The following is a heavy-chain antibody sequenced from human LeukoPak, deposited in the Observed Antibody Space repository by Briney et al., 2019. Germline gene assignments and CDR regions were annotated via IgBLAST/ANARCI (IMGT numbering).Heavy chain of an antibody. D-gene: IGHD3-3*01. V-gene: IGHV3-15*01. CDR1: GFTFSNAW. Sequence: GGSLRLSCAASGFTFSNAWMSWVRQAPGKGLEWVGRIKSKTDGGTTDYAAPVKGRFTISRDDSKNTLYLQMNSLKTEDTAVYYCTTVEGASPYYDFWSGYPRTNDAFDIWGQGTMVTVSS. CDR2: IKSKTDGGTT. J-gene: IGHJ3*02. CDR3: TTVEGASPYYDFWSGYPRTNDAFDI.